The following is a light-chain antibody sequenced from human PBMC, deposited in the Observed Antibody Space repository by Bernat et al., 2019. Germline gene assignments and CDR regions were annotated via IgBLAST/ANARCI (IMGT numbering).Light chain of an antibody. V-gene: IGKV3-15*01. CDR1: QNVNIN. CDR2: DAF. CDR3: QQSSSWPRNT. Sequence: VMTQSPAFLSVSPGERATLSCRAGQNVNINLAWYQQKPGQAPRLLIYDAFTRATGVPVRFSGSGSGPEFALAISSLQSEDFAVDYCQQSSSWPRNTVCQGTKREI. J-gene: IGKJ2*01.